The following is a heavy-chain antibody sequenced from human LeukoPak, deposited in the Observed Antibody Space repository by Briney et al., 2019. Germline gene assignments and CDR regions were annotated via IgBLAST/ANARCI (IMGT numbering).Heavy chain of an antibody. CDR3: ARRFDFWSGNHKVKWFDP. CDR2: ISSSSTSI. Sequence: PGGSLRLSCAASGFSFSNFGMNWVRQAPGKGLEWVSSISSSSTSIFYADSVKGRFTTSRDNAKNSLYLQMSSLRAEDTAVYYCARRFDFWSGNHKVKWFDPWGQGTLVTVSS. V-gene: IGHV3-21*01. CDR1: GFSFSNFG. D-gene: IGHD3-3*01. J-gene: IGHJ5*02.